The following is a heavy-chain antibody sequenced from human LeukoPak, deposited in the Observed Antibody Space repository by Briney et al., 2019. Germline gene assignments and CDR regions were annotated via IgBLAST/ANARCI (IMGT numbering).Heavy chain of an antibody. CDR2: ISGSGGST. V-gene: IGHV3-23*01. CDR1: GFTFSSYA. D-gene: IGHD6-19*01. Sequence: PGGSLRLSCVASGFTFSSYAMSWVRQAPGKGLEWVSAISGSGGSTYYADSVKGRFTISRDNSKNTLYLQMNSLRAEDTAVYYCAKDATGYSSGWADYWGQGTLVTVSS. CDR3: AKDATGYSSGWADY. J-gene: IGHJ4*02.